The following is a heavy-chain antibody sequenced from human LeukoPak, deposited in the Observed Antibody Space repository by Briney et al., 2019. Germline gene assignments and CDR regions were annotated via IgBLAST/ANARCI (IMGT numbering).Heavy chain of an antibody. CDR1: GFTFSSYW. CDR2: IKQDGSEK. D-gene: IGHD3-22*01. V-gene: IGHV3-7*03. J-gene: IGHJ4*02. CDR3: AKETYSYDSSGYSDTAFDH. Sequence: GGSLRLSCAASGFTFSSYWMSWVRQAPGKGLEWVANIKQDGSEKYYVDSVKGRFIISRDNSKNTLYLQMNGLGAEDTAIYYCAKETYSYDSSGYSDTAFDHWGQGTLVTVSS.